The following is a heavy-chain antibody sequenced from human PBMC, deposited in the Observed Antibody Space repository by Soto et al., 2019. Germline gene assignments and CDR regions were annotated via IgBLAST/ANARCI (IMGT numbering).Heavy chain of an antibody. Sequence: QVQLVQSGAEVKKPGASVKVSCKVSGYTLTELSMHWVRQAPGKGLEWMGGFDPEDGETIYAQKFQGRVTMTEDTSTDTAYMELSSLRSEDTAVYYCATKLAYCGGDCYSGDYWGQGTLVTVSS. CDR1: GYTLTELS. CDR3: ATKLAYCGGDCYSGDY. J-gene: IGHJ4*02. CDR2: FDPEDGET. D-gene: IGHD2-21*01. V-gene: IGHV1-24*01.